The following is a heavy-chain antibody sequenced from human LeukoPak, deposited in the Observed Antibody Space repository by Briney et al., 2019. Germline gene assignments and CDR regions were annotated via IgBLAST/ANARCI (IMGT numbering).Heavy chain of an antibody. CDR2: INPSGGST. Sequence: GASVKVSCKASGYTFTTYYIHWVRQAPGQGLEWLVIINPSGGSTTYAQKFQGRVTMTRDTSTSTVYMELNSLRSGDTAVYYCARGDDSSRGGYFDYWGQGTLVTVSS. CDR3: ARGDDSSRGGYFDY. D-gene: IGHD3-22*01. J-gene: IGHJ4*02. V-gene: IGHV1-46*01. CDR1: GYTFTTYY.